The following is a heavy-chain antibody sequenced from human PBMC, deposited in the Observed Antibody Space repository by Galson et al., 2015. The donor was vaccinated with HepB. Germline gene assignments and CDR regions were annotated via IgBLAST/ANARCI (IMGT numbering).Heavy chain of an antibody. Sequence: SVKVSCKASGYTFTSYGISWVRQAPGQGLEWMGWISAYNGNTNYAQKLQGRVTMTTDTSTSTAYMELRSLRSDDTAVYYCARDSTTVTHDAFDIWGQGTMATVSS. V-gene: IGHV1-18*01. CDR2: ISAYNGNT. CDR1: GYTFTSYG. D-gene: IGHD4-17*01. CDR3: ARDSTTVTHDAFDI. J-gene: IGHJ3*02.